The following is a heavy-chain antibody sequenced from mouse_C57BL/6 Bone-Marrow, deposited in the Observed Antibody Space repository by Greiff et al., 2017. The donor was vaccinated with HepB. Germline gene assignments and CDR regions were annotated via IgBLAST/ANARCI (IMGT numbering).Heavy chain of an antibody. CDR2: IDPANGNT. V-gene: IGHV14-3*01. Sequence: EVKLQESVAELVRPGASVKLSCTASGFNIKNTYMHWVKQRPEQGLEWIGRIDPANGNTKYAPKFQGKATITADTSSNTAYLQLSSLTTEDTAIYYCATFNTTVVALDYWGQGTTLTVSS. CDR3: ATFNTTVVALDY. CDR1: GFNIKNTY. D-gene: IGHD1-1*01. J-gene: IGHJ2*01.